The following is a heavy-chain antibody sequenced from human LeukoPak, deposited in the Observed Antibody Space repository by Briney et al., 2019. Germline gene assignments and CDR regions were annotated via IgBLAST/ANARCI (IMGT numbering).Heavy chain of an antibody. CDR1: GFRFTTSW. J-gene: IGHJ4*02. CDR2: IEQDGSEK. Sequence: GGSLRLSCAASGFRFTTSWMSWVRQAPGNGLEWVASIEQDGSEKYYVDSVKGRFTISRDNAKNSLFLQMNSLRAEDTAVYYCAKGHTSLAPGGQGALVTVSS. D-gene: IGHD5-18*01. CDR3: AKGHTSLAP. V-gene: IGHV3-7*01.